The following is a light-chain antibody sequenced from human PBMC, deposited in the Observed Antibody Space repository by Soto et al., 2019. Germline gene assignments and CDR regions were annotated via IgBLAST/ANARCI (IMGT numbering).Light chain of an antibody. CDR3: QQYGSSPWT. CDR1: QTVSSNY. Sequence: EIVLTQSPGTLSLSPGERATLSCRPSQTVSSNYLAWYQQKPGQAPRLLFYAASTRATGIPDRFSGSMSGTGFTLTISRLEPEDCAVYYCQQYGSSPWTFGQGTKVEI. V-gene: IGKV3-20*01. J-gene: IGKJ1*01. CDR2: AAS.